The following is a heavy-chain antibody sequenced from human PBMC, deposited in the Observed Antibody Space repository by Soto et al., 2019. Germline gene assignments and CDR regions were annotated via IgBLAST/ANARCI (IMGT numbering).Heavy chain of an antibody. CDR3: ARDSFPMVRGVISDYYYYMDV. Sequence: GGSLRLSCAASGFTVSSNYMSWVRQAPGKGLEWVSVIYSGGSTYYADSVKGRFTISRDNSKNTLYLQMNSLRAEDTAVYYCARDSFPMVRGVISDYYYYMDVWGKGTTVTVSS. J-gene: IGHJ6*03. CDR2: IYSGGST. V-gene: IGHV3-66*01. CDR1: GFTVSSNY. D-gene: IGHD3-10*01.